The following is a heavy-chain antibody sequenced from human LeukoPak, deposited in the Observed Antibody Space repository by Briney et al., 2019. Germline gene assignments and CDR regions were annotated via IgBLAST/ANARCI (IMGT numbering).Heavy chain of an antibody. D-gene: IGHD6-6*01. CDR3: ARAARLDY. J-gene: IGHJ4*02. CDR2: ITAYSGHI. V-gene: IGHV1-18*01. Sequence: ASVKVSCKTSGYTFDSYGISWVRQAPGQGLEWMAWITAYSGHIDYAQNLQGRLTVTTDTSTSTAHMELRSLRSDGTAVYYCARAARLDYWGQGTLVTVSS. CDR1: GYTFDSYG.